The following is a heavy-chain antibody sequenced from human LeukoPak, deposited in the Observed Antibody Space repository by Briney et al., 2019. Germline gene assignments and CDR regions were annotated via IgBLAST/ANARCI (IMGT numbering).Heavy chain of an antibody. CDR1: GYSISSGYY. CDR3: ARDSLTGTTFGFDP. D-gene: IGHD1-7*01. J-gene: IGHJ5*02. CDR2: IYHSGST. Sequence: SETLSLTCTVSGYSISSGYYWGWIRQPPGKGLEWIGSIYHSGSTYYNPSLKSRVTISVDTSKNQFSLKLSSVTAADTAVYYCARDSLTGTTFGFDPWGQGTLVTVSS. V-gene: IGHV4-38-2*02.